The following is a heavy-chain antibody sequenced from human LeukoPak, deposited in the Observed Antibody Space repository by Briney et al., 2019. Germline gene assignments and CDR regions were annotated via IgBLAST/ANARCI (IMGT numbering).Heavy chain of an antibody. Sequence: SETLSLTCTVSGGSFSTYYWSWIRQPPGKGLEWIGYIYYSGSTNYNPSLKSRVTISVDTSKNQFSLKLSSVTAADTAVYYCARVITARGVIFDYWGQGTLVTVSS. CDR3: ARVITARGVIFDY. V-gene: IGHV4-59*01. CDR1: GGSFSTYY. D-gene: IGHD3-16*01. CDR2: IYYSGST. J-gene: IGHJ4*02.